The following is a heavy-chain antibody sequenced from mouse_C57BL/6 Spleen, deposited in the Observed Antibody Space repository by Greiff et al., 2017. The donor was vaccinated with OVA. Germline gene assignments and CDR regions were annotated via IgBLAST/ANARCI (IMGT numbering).Heavy chain of an antibody. Sequence: VQLQQSGAELARPGASVKLSCKASGYTFTSSGISWVKQRTGQGLEWIGEIYPRSGNTFYNEKFKGKATLTADKSSSTAYMELRSLTSEDSAVYFCASGNYGSSYGAYWGQGTLVTVSA. J-gene: IGHJ3*01. V-gene: IGHV1-81*01. CDR1: GYTFTSSG. D-gene: IGHD1-1*01. CDR3: ASGNYGSSYGAY. CDR2: IYPRSGNT.